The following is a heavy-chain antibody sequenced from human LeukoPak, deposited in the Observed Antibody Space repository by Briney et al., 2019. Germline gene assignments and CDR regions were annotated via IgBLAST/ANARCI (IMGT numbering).Heavy chain of an antibody. J-gene: IGHJ4*02. CDR3: AKRALIVDVITTPFDS. CDR1: GFTFSSYA. Sequence: GGSLRLSCAASGFTFSSYAMSWVRQAPGQGLEWVSAISGSGGSTYYADSVKGRFTISRDNSKNTLYLQMNSLRAEDTAVYYCAKRALIVDVITTPFDSWGQGTLVTVSS. CDR2: ISGSGGST. D-gene: IGHD3-22*01. V-gene: IGHV3-23*01.